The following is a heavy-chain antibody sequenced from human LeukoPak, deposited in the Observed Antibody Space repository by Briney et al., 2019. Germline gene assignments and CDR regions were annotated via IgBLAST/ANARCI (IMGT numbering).Heavy chain of an antibody. CDR1: GGSFSGYY. Sequence: SETLSLTCAVYGGSFSGYYWSWIRQPPGKGLEWIGEINHSGSTNYNPSLKSRVTISVDTSKNQFPLKLSSVTAADTAVYYCARGCGVVVAATTATAFDYWGQGTLVTVSS. CDR3: ARGCGVVVAATTATAFDY. V-gene: IGHV4-34*01. CDR2: INHSGST. J-gene: IGHJ4*02. D-gene: IGHD2-15*01.